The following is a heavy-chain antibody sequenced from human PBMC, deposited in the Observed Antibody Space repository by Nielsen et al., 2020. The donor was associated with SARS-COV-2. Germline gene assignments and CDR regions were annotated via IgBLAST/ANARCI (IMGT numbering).Heavy chain of an antibody. Sequence: GESLKISCVVSGFTFSTYDMSWVRQAPGKGLEWVSVIGGSGIGTYYADSVKGRFTISRDNSKNTLYLQMNSLRADDTAVYYCARINGIYCTRGNCYSDYWGQGTLVTVSS. CDR3: ARINGIYCTRGNCYSDY. CDR1: GFTFSTYD. D-gene: IGHD2-8*02. CDR2: IGGSGIGT. J-gene: IGHJ4*02. V-gene: IGHV3-23*01.